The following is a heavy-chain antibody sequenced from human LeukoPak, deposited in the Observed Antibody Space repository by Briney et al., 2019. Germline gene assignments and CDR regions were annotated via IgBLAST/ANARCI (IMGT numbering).Heavy chain of an antibody. V-gene: IGHV4-31*03. CDR2: IYYSGST. CDR3: ARGITGQSSRFDP. J-gene: IGHJ5*02. D-gene: IGHD1-20*01. Sequence: PSQTLSLTCTVSGGSIRSGGYYWSWIRQHPGKGLEWIGYIYYSGSTYYNPSLKSRVTISVDTSKNQFSLKLSSVTAADTAVYFCARGITGQSSRFDPWGQGTLVTVSS. CDR1: GGSIRSGGYY.